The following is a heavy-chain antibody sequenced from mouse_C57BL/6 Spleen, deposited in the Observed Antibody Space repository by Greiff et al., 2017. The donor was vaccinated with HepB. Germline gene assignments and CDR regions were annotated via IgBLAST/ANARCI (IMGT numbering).Heavy chain of an antibody. CDR1: GFNIKDYY. CDR3: ASSSRWLLKLFAY. V-gene: IGHV14-2*01. J-gene: IGHJ3*01. CDR2: IDPEDGET. D-gene: IGHD2-3*01. Sequence: EVQLVESGAELVKPGASVKLSCTASGFNIKDYYMHWVKQRTEQGLEWIGRIDPEDGETKYAPKFQGKATITADTSSNTAYLQLSSLTSEDTAVYYCASSSRWLLKLFAYWGQGTLVTVSA.